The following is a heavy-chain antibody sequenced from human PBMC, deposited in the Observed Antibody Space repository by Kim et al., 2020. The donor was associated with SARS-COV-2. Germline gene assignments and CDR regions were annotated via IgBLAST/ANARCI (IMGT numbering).Heavy chain of an antibody. D-gene: IGHD3-9*01. CDR2: IYTSGST. CDR1: GGSISSYY. V-gene: IGHV4-4*07. J-gene: IGHJ5*01. Sequence: SETLSLTCTVSGGSISSYYWSWIRQPAGKGLEWIGRIYTSGSTSYNPSLKSRVSMSVDTSKSQFSLKLSSVTAADTAVYYCARHFLTGYFDSWGQGTLVTVSS. CDR3: ARHFLTGYFDS.